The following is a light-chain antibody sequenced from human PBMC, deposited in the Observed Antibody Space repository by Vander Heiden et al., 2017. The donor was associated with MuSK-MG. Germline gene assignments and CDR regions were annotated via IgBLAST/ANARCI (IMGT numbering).Light chain of an antibody. V-gene: IGLV2-8*01. CDR3: SPYAGSNNFVV. Sequence: QSPLPQPPSASGSPGQSVTISCAGTSRDIGGYNYVSWYQQHTGKAPKLMSFEVSERPSGGPVRFSGSKSGNTASLAVSGLQAEDEADYYCSPYAGSNNFVVFGTGTKVTVL. CDR2: EVS. J-gene: IGLJ1*01. CDR1: SRDIGGYNY.